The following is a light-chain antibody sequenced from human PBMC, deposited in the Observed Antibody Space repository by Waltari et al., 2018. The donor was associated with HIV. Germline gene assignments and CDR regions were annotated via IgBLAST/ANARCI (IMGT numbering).Light chain of an antibody. CDR1: SSNIGADYH. CDR3: QSYDSSLSAWV. CDR2: GNT. Sequence: QSVLTPPPSLSGAPGQTVTISCTGTSSNIGADYHVHWYQQLPGTAPKLLIYGNTIRPSGVPDRFSGSKSGTSASLAFTGLQADDEADYYCQSYDSSLSAWVFGGGTKLTVL. J-gene: IGLJ3*02. V-gene: IGLV1-40*01.